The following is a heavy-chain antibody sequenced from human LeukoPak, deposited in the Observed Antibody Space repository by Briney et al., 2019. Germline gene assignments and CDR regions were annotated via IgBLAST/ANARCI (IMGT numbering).Heavy chain of an antibody. D-gene: IGHD2-2*01. CDR2: IHWNGGST. V-gene: IGHV3-20*04. CDR1: GFTFDEYG. CDR3: ARSMNIVVVPAAGIDY. Sequence: GGSLRLSCAASGFTFDEYGMSWVRQAPGKGLEWVAGIHWNGGSTAYADSVRGRFTIPRENAKNSLYLQMNSLRAEDTAFYFCARSMNIVVVPAAGIDYWGKGTLFSVSS. J-gene: IGHJ4*02.